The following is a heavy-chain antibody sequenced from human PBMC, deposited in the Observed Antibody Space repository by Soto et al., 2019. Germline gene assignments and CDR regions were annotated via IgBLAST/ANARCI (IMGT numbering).Heavy chain of an antibody. D-gene: IGHD4-17*01. J-gene: IGHJ4*02. V-gene: IGHV4-39*01. CDR2: IYYSGNT. CDR3: GAQDYCANGYYFET. Sequence: QLQLQESGPGLVKPSETLSLTCTVSSGSISSSSSYWGWIRQPPGKGLEWIGSIYYSGNTYYNPSLKSRVTISIDTSKTQFSLTLNSVTTAATAVYYCGAQDYCANGYYFETWGQGTLVTVSS. CDR1: SGSISSSSSY.